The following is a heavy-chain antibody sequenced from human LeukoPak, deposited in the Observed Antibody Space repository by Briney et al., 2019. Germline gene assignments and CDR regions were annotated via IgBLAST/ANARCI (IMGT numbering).Heavy chain of an antibody. CDR3: ARSEQWLDAFDI. CDR2: INPNSGGT. J-gene: IGHJ3*02. Sequence: GASVKVSCKASGYTFTGYYMHWVRQAPGQGLEWTGWINPNSGGTNYAQKFQGRVTMTRDTSISTAYMELSRLRSDDTAVYYCARSEQWLDAFDIWGQGTMVTVSS. D-gene: IGHD6-19*01. V-gene: IGHV1-2*02. CDR1: GYTFTGYY.